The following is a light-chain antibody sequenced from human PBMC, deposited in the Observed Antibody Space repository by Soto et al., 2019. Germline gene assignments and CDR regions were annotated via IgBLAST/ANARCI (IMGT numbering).Light chain of an antibody. CDR3: QNYNWPPFT. V-gene: IGKV1-27*01. CDR2: AAS. J-gene: IGKJ3*01. CDR1: QGIANY. Sequence: DIPMTQSPSSLAASVGDRVTISCRASQGIANYLAWYQQKPGKAPKLLIYAASTLQSGVSSRFTGGGSGTDFSLTISSLQPEDVATYFCQNYNWPPFTFGPGTKVEIK.